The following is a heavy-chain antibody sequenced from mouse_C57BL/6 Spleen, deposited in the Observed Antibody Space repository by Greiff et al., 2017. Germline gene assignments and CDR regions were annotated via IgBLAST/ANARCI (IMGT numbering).Heavy chain of an antibody. CDR1: GFTFSVYY. CDR3: ARGGGNYDDYAMDY. J-gene: IGHJ4*01. V-gene: IGHV5-16*01. CDR2: INYDGSST. Sequence: EVQRVESEGGLVQPGSSMKLSCTASGFTFSVYYMAWVRQVPEKGLEWVANINYDGSSTYYLDSLKSRFIISRDNAKNILYLQMSSLKSEDTATYYCARGGGNYDDYAMDYWGQGTSVTVSS. D-gene: IGHD2-1*01.